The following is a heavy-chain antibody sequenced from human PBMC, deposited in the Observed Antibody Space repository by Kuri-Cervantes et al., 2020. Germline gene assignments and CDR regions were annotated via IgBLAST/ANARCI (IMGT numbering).Heavy chain of an antibody. CDR3: ARNYGDYVAYWYFDL. V-gene: IGHV1-8*02. D-gene: IGHD4-17*01. CDR1: GYTFTGYY. CDR2: MNPNSGNT. Sequence: ASVKVSCKASGYTFTGYYMHWVRQAPGQGLEWMGWMNPNSGNTGYAQKFQGRVTMTRNTSISTAYMELSSLRSEDTAVYYCARNYGDYVAYWYFDLWGRGTLVTVSS. J-gene: IGHJ2*01.